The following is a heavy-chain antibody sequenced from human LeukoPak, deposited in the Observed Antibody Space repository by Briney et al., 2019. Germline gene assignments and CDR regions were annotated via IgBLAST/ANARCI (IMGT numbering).Heavy chain of an antibody. Sequence: SQTLSLTCTVSGGSISSGGYYWSWIRQPPGKGLEWIGYIYHSGSTYYNPSLKSRVTISVDRSKNQFFLKLSSVTAADTAVYYCARERSLTLFGVPQPFDIWGQGTMVTVSS. CDR1: GGSISSGGYY. J-gene: IGHJ3*02. V-gene: IGHV4-30-2*01. D-gene: IGHD3-3*01. CDR2: IYHSGST. CDR3: ARERSLTLFGVPQPFDI.